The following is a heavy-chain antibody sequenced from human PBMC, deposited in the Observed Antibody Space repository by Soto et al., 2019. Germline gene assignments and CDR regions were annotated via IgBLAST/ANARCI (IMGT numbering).Heavy chain of an antibody. V-gene: IGHV1-2*06. CDR2: MNLDTGGT. D-gene: IGHD3-3*01. Sequence: ASVKVSCKASGYRFTTHYIHWVRQAPGQGLEWMGRMNLDTGGTTYAQKFQGRVTLTTDTSTSTAYMELRSLRSDDTAIYYCARDPHEFWTSYWFDPWGQGTPVTVSS. CDR1: GYRFTTHY. CDR3: ARDPHEFWTSYWFDP. J-gene: IGHJ5*02.